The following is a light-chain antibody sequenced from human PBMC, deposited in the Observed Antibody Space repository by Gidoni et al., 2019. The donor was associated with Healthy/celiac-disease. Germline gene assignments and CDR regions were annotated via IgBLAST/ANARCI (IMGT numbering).Light chain of an antibody. J-gene: IGLJ2*01. CDR2: GNS. CDR3: QAYDSSLSAVV. Sequence: QSVLTQPPSVSGAPGQRVTIACTRSSSNIGAGYDVHGYQQLPGTAPKLLIYGNSNRPSGVPDRFSGSKSGTSASLAITGLQAEDEADYYCQAYDSSLSAVVFGGGTKLTVL. CDR1: SSNIGAGYD. V-gene: IGLV1-40*01.